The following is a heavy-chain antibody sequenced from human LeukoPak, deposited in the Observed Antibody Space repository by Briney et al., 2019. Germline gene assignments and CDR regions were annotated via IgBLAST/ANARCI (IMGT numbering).Heavy chain of an antibody. V-gene: IGHV4-4*02. J-gene: IGHJ3*02. D-gene: IGHD3-10*01. Sequence: SETLSLTCAVSGGSISSSNWWSWVRQPPGKGLEWIGEIYHSGSTNYNPSLKSRVTISVDKSKNQFSLKLSSVTAADTAVYYCAIAYGSGSYYNGYAFDIWGQGTTVTVSS. CDR3: AIAYGSGSYYNGYAFDI. CDR1: GGSISSSNW. CDR2: IYHSGST.